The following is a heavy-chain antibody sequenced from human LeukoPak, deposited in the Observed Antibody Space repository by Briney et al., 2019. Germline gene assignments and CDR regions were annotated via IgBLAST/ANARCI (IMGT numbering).Heavy chain of an antibody. J-gene: IGHJ6*03. D-gene: IGHD2-15*01. Sequence: GGSLRLSCAASGFTFGDYYMSWIRQAPGKGLEWVSYISSDGPTIYYADSVKGRFTLSRDNAKNSLYLQMDSLRAEDTAVYYCARVSCSGGSCYSDGPIDDYYFYMDVWGKGTTVTVSS. CDR3: ARVSCSGGSCYSDGPIDDYYFYMDV. V-gene: IGHV3-11*01. CDR1: GFTFGDYY. CDR2: ISSDGPTI.